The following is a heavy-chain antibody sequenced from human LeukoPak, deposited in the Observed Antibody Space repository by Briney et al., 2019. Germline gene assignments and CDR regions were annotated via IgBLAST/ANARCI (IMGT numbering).Heavy chain of an antibody. CDR3: ARSRTVQGIAVAAPTTY. Sequence: ASVKVSCKASGYTFTGYYMHWVRQAPGQGLEWMGWINPNSGGTNYAQKFQGRVTMTRDTSISTAYMELSRLRSDDTAVYYCARSRTVQGIAVAAPTTYWGQGTLVTVSS. CDR2: INPNSGGT. CDR1: GYTFTGYY. J-gene: IGHJ4*02. D-gene: IGHD6-19*01. V-gene: IGHV1-2*02.